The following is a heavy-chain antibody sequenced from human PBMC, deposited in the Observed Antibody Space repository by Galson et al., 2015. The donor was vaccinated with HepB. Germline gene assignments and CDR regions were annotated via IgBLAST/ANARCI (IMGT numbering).Heavy chain of an antibody. CDR1: GFSFSDYG. V-gene: IGHV3-64D*06. CDR2: ITKNGDNT. CDR3: VKDGTATMTHLDY. D-gene: IGHD5-12*01. Sequence: SLRLSCAASGFSFSDYGMHWVRQAPGKGLEYVSTITKNGDNTYYADSLKGRFTISRDNSKNTLYLQMSGLRVEDTALYYCVKDGTATMTHLDYWGQGTLVTVS. J-gene: IGHJ4*02.